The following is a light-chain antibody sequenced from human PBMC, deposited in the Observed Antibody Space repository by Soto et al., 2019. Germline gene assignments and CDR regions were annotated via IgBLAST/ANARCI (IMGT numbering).Light chain of an antibody. J-gene: IGKJ4*01. CDR3: QQNYITPPFT. CDR2: DAS. Sequence: DIQMSQSPSSLSASVGDRVTITCRASQTLFTYLSWYQHKPGKAPKLLVYDASTLQSGVPSRFSASGSGTDFTLTISNLQPEDFATYYCQQNYITPPFTFGGGTKVE. CDR1: QTLFTY. V-gene: IGKV1-39*01.